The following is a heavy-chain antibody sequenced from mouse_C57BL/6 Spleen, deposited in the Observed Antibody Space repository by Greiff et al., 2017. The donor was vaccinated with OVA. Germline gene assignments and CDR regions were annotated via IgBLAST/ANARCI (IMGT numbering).Heavy chain of an antibody. CDR3: AGCRTAVGGAGEY. V-gene: IGHV1-82*01. J-gene: IGHJ4*01. CDR2: IYPGDGDT. D-gene: IGHD1-1*01. Sequence: QVQLKQSGPELVKPGASVKISCKASGYAFSSSWMNWVKQRPGKGLEWSGRIYPGDGDTNYNGKFKGKATLTADKSSSTAYRQLSSLTSEDSAVYFGAGCRTAVGGAGEYGGQGAGVT. CDR1: GYAFSSSW.